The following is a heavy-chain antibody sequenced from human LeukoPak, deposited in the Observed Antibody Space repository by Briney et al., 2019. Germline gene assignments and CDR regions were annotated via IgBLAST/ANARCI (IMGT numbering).Heavy chain of an antibody. CDR2: IKSKTDGGTT. D-gene: IGHD2-15*01. Sequence: GGSLRLSCAASGFTFSSAWMSWVRQAPGKGLEWVGRIKSKTDGGTTDYAAPVKGRFTISRDDSKNTLYLQMNSLKTEDTAVYYCTTYCSGGSCYTNFDYWGQGTLVTVSS. CDR3: TTYCSGGSCYTNFDY. V-gene: IGHV3-15*01. CDR1: GFTFSSAW. J-gene: IGHJ4*02.